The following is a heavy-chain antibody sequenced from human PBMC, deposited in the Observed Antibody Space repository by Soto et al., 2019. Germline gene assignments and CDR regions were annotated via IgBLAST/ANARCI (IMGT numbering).Heavy chain of an antibody. Sequence: ASVKVSCKASGGTFSSYAISWVRQAPGQGLEWMGGIIPIFGTANYAQKFQGRVTITADESMSTAYMELSSLRSEDTAVYYCATPHRGWNDAYYFDYWGQGTLVTVSS. CDR3: ATPHRGWNDAYYFDY. J-gene: IGHJ4*02. V-gene: IGHV1-69*13. CDR1: GGTFSSYA. CDR2: IIPIFGTA. D-gene: IGHD6-19*01.